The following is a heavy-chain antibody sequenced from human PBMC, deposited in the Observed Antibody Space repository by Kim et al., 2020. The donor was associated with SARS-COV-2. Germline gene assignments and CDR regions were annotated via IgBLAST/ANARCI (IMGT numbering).Heavy chain of an antibody. CDR2: IYYSGST. CDR3: ARQGVGYSYGSGSYPGWYFDY. J-gene: IGHJ4*02. CDR1: GGSISSSSYY. V-gene: IGHV4-39*01. Sequence: SETLSLTCTVSGGSISSSSYYWGWIRQPPGKGLEWIGSIYYSGSTYYNPSLKSRVTISVDTSKNQFSLKLSSVTAADTAVYYCARQGVGYSYGSGSYPGWYFDYWGQGTLVTVSS. D-gene: IGHD3-10*01.